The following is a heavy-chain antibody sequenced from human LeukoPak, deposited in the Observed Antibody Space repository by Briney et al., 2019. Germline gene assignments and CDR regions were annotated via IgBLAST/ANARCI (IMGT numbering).Heavy chain of an antibody. Sequence: PSETLSLTCAVYGGSFSGYYWSWIRQPPGKGLEWIGEINHSGSTNYNPSLKSRVTISVDTSKNQFSLKLSSVTAADTAVYYCARTDRSGYDSDYWGQGTLVTVSS. V-gene: IGHV4-34*01. CDR1: GGSFSGYY. D-gene: IGHD5-12*01. J-gene: IGHJ4*02. CDR2: INHSGST. CDR3: ARTDRSGYDSDY.